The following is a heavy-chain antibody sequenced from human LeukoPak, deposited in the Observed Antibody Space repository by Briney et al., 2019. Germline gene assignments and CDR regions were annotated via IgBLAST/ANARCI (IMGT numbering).Heavy chain of an antibody. J-gene: IGHJ6*03. CDR1: GFTFQNHG. V-gene: IGHV3-30*02. Sequence: PGGYLRLYCASSGFTFQNHGMHWVRQAPGKGLEWLAFIWFDGSDHYYASSVKGRFTISRDNSQNTLYLEMNNLRAEDTAVYYCAKDFNNYGSGSSPLYYYFFMDVWGKGTTVTVSS. CDR3: AKDFNNYGSGSSPLYYYFFMDV. D-gene: IGHD3-10*01. CDR2: IWFDGSDH.